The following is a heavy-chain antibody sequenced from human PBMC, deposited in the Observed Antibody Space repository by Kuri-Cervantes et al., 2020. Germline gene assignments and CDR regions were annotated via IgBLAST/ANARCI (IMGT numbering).Heavy chain of an antibody. Sequence: GGSLRLSCAASGFTFSSYAMHWVRQAPGKGLEWVAVISYDGSNKYYADSVKGRFTISRDNSKNTLYPQMNSLRAEDTAVYYCARELASLNAFDIWGQGTKVTVSS. V-gene: IGHV3-30-3*01. D-gene: IGHD3-3*02. CDR1: GFTFSSYA. J-gene: IGHJ3*02. CDR2: ISYDGSNK. CDR3: ARELASLNAFDI.